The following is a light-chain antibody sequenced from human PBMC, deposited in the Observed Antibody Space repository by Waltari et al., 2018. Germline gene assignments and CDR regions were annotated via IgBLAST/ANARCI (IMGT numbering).Light chain of an antibody. CDR3: SSYISSSTLEL. CDR1: SSDVGAYTY. V-gene: IGLV2-14*03. Sequence: QSALTQPASVSGSTGQSITIPCTGTSSDVGAYTYVSWYQQHPGKAPKLRIFDVSNRPSGVSNRFSGSKSGNTASLTISGLQAEDEADYYCSSYISSSTLELFGGGTSLTVL. J-gene: IGLJ2*01. CDR2: DVS.